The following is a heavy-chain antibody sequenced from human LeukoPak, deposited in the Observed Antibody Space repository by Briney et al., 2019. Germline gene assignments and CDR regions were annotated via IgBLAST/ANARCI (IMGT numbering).Heavy chain of an antibody. V-gene: IGHV3-23*01. D-gene: IGHD3-22*01. CDR2: ISGSGGST. J-gene: IGHJ4*02. Sequence: GGSLRLSCAASGFTFSSYAMSWVRQAPGKGLEWVSAISGSGGSTYYADSVKGRFTISRDNSKNTLYLQMNSLRAEDTAVYYCARDGYYYDSSDWGQGTLVTVSS. CDR1: GFTFSSYA. CDR3: ARDGYYYDSSD.